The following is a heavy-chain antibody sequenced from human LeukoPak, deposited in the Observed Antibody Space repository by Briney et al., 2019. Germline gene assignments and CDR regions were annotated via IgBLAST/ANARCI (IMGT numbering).Heavy chain of an antibody. D-gene: IGHD3-10*01. V-gene: IGHV4-34*01. CDR3: ARGHGSGSYYRRGSRFDP. CDR1: GGSFSGYY. J-gene: IGHJ5*02. CDR2: INHSGST. Sequence: SETLSLTCAVYGGSFSGYYWSWIRQPPGKGLEWIGEINHSGSTNYNPSLKSRVTISVDPSKNQFSLKLSSVTAADTAVYYCARGHGSGSYYRRGSRFDPWGQGTLVTVSS.